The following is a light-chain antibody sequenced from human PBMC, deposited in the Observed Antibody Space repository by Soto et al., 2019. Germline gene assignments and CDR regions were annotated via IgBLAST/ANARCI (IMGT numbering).Light chain of an antibody. J-gene: IGLJ3*02. Sequence: QSVLTQPPSVSGAPGQRVTISCTGSSSNIGAGYDVHWYQQLPGTAPKLLIYGNSNRPSGVPDRFSGSKSGTSASLAITGLQAEDEADYYCQSYDSSLSAVNWVFGGGTQLTVL. CDR2: GNS. CDR3: QSYDSSLSAVNWV. V-gene: IGLV1-40*01. CDR1: SSNIGAGYD.